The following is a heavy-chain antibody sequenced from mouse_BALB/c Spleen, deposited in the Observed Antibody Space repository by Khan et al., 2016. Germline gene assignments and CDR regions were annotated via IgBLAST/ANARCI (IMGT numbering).Heavy chain of an antibody. CDR1: GFAFSSYD. CDR2: ISSGGGST. Sequence: EVQLVESGGVLEKPGGSLKLSCEASGFAFSSYDMSWVRQTPEKRLEWVAYISSGGGSTYYPDTVKGRFTFSRDNAQSTVYLQMRSLKSEDTAMYYCVRQRGYYARDYGGLGTSVTVPS. CDR3: VRQRGYYARDY. V-gene: IGHV5-12-1*01. J-gene: IGHJ4*01.